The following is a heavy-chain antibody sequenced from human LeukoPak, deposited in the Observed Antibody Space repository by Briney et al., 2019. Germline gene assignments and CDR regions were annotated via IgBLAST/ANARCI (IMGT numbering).Heavy chain of an antibody. V-gene: IGHV4-34*01. CDR3: ARGAIVLMVYAITKYNWFDP. J-gene: IGHJ5*02. CDR1: GGSFSGYY. D-gene: IGHD2-8*01. CDR2: INHSGST. Sequence: PSETPSLTCAVYGGSFSGYYWSWIRQPPGKGLEWIGEINHSGSTNYNPSLKSRVTISVDTSKNQFSLKLSSVTAADTAVYYCARGAIVLMVYAITKYNWFDPWGQGTLVTVSS.